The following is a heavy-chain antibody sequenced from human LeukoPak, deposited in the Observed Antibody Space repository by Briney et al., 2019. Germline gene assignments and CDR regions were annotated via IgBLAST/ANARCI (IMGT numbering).Heavy chain of an antibody. D-gene: IGHD3-10*01. CDR2: ISGSGGST. CDR1: GFTFSSYA. J-gene: IGHJ6*02. CDR3: AKAVYGSGSYYYYYGMDV. Sequence: GSLRLSCAASGFTFSSYAMRWVRQAPGKGLEWVSAISGSGGSTYYADSVKGRFTISRDNSKNTLYLQMNSLRAEDTAVYYCAKAVYGSGSYYYYYGMDVWGQGTTVTVSS. V-gene: IGHV3-23*01.